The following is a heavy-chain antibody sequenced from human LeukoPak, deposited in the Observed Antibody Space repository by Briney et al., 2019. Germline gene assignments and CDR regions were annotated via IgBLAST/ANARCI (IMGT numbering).Heavy chain of an antibody. CDR2: INPNSGGT. Sequence: ASVKVSCKASGYTFTGYYMHWVRRAPGQGLEWMGWINPNSGGTNYAQKFQGRVTMTRDTSISTAYMELSRLRSDDTAVYYCAREGQLLHGMDVWGQGTTVTVSS. CDR1: GYTFTGYY. V-gene: IGHV1-2*02. J-gene: IGHJ6*02. CDR3: AREGQLLHGMDV. D-gene: IGHD2-2*01.